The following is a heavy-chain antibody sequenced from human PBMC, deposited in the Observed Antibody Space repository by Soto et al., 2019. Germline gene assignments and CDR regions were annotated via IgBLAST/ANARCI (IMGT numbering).Heavy chain of an antibody. V-gene: IGHV4-39*01. CDR1: GGSISSSSYY. CDR2: IYYSGST. J-gene: IGHJ6*02. D-gene: IGHD3-10*01. CDR3: ARQVPPLAYYYYYGMDV. Sequence: SETLSLTCTVSGGSISSSSYYWGWIRQPPGKGLEWIGSIYYSGSTYYNPSLKSRVTISVDTSRNQFSLKLSSVTAADTAVYYCARQVPPLAYYYYYGMDVWGQGTTVTVSS.